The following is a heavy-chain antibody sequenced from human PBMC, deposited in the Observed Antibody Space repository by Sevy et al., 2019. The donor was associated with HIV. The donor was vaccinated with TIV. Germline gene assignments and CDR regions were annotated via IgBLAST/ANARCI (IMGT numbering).Heavy chain of an antibody. J-gene: IGHJ6*02. D-gene: IGHD3-3*01. Sequence: GGSLRLSCAASGFIFSDYSINWVRQAPGRGLEWVSSINSISTYTNYAASVRGRFTMSRDNAKNSVFLQMNSLRAEDSAVYYCARVLPYYYAMDVWGQWTTVTVSS. CDR2: INSISTYT. CDR3: ARVLPYYYAMDV. V-gene: IGHV3-21*01. CDR1: GFIFSDYS.